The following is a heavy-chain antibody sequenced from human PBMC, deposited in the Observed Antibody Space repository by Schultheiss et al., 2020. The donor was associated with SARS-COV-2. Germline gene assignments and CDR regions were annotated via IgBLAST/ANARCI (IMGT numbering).Heavy chain of an antibody. V-gene: IGHV3-48*01. CDR1: GFTFSSYS. CDR2: ISSSSSTI. D-gene: IGHD2-2*02. J-gene: IGHJ5*02. Sequence: GGSLRLSCAASGFTFSSYSMNWVRQAPGKGLEWVSYISSSSSTIYYADSVKGRFTISRDNAKNSLYLQMNSLRAEDTAVYYCARGGYCSSTSCYTEWFDPWGRGALVTVSS. CDR3: ARGGYCSSTSCYTEWFDP.